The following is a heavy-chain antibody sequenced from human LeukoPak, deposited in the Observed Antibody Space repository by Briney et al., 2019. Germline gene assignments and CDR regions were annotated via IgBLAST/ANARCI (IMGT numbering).Heavy chain of an antibody. CDR2: IYYSGST. V-gene: IGHV4-39*01. J-gene: IGHJ6*02. CDR3: ARHLYDSSGYYYDYYYYYGMDV. D-gene: IGHD3-22*01. CDR1: GGSISSSSYY. Sequence: PSETLSLTCTVSGGSISSSSYYWGWIRQPPGKGLEWSGSIYYSGSTDYNPSLKSRVTISVDTSKNQFSLKLSSVTAADTAVYYCARHLYDSSGYYYDYYYYYGMDVWGQGTTVTVSS.